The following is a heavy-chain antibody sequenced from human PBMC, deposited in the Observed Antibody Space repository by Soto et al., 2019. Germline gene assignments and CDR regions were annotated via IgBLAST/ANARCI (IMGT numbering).Heavy chain of an antibody. Sequence: QVQLQESGPGLVKPSETLSLTCTVSGGSITRGGYYWSWIRQHPGKGLEWIGYIYNSGTTYYNPSLKRCVTISVATSKSQFSLKLTSVTAADAAVYYCARDPAPWGQGTLGTVSS. J-gene: IGHJ5*02. CDR3: ARDPAP. V-gene: IGHV4-31*03. CDR1: GGSITRGGYY. CDR2: IYNSGTT.